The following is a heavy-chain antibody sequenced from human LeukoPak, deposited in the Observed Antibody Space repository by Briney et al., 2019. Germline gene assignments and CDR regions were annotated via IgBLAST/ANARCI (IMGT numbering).Heavy chain of an antibody. CDR3: AKVAGDSSGWYDY. V-gene: IGHV3-23*01. CDR1: GFTFSNYA. J-gene: IGHJ4*02. Sequence: GGSLRLSCAASGFTFSNYAMSWVRQAPGKGLEWVSVISGSGGTTTQADSVKDRFTISRDNSKNTLYLHMNSLRAEDTAVYYCAKVAGDSSGWYDYWGQGTLVTVSS. CDR2: ISGSGGTT. D-gene: IGHD6-19*01.